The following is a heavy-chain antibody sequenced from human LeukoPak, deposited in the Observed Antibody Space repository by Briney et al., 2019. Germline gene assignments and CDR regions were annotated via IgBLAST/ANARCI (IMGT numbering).Heavy chain of an antibody. CDR1: GYTFTGYY. Sequence: ASVKVSCKASGYTFTGYYMHWVRQAPGQGLEWMGWINPNSGGTNYAQKFQGRVTMTRDTSISTAYMELSSLRSEDTAVYYCARVWFGEGDKDLFDYWGQGTLVTVSS. J-gene: IGHJ4*02. CDR3: ARVWFGEGDKDLFDY. V-gene: IGHV1-2*02. CDR2: INPNSGGT. D-gene: IGHD3-10*01.